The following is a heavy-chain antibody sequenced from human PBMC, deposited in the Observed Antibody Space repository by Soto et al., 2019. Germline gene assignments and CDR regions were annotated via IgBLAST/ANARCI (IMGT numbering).Heavy chain of an antibody. J-gene: IGHJ3*02. Sequence: PSETLSLTCAVSGGSISSGGDSWSWIRQPPGKGLEWIGYIYHSGSTYYNPSLKSRVTISVDRSKSQFSLKLSSVTAADTAVYYCARVWGYSYGLASDIWGQGTMVTGSS. D-gene: IGHD5-18*01. CDR2: IYHSGST. CDR3: ARVWGYSYGLASDI. CDR1: GGSISSGGDS. V-gene: IGHV4-30-2*01.